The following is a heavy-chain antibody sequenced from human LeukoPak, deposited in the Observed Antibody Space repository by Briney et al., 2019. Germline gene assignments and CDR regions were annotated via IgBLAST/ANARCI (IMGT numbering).Heavy chain of an antibody. CDR1: GGSISSSSYY. CDR2: MDYSGST. CDR3: ARHGSYDSGSYHYLDY. D-gene: IGHD3-10*01. V-gene: IGHV4-39*01. Sequence: PSETLSLTCTVSGGSISSSSYYWGWIRQPPGKGLEWIGSMDYSGSTYCNPSLKSRVTVSVDTSRNQFALKLSSVTAADTAVYYCARHGSYDSGSYHYLDYWGQGTQVTVSS. J-gene: IGHJ4*02.